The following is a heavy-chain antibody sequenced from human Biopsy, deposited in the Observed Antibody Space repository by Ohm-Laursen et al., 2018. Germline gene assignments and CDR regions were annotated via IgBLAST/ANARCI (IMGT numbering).Heavy chain of an antibody. Sequence: ASVKVSCKPSGYTFTGYHVHWVRQAPGQGLEWMGWINAKTGDTNYAQKFQGRVTMTRDTSISTAYVDLSSLRSDDTAVYYCTRGGYYYDSLAYYYWFDPWGQGTLVTVSP. V-gene: IGHV1-2*02. D-gene: IGHD3-22*01. CDR3: TRGGYYYDSLAYYYWFDP. J-gene: IGHJ5*02. CDR1: GYTFTGYH. CDR2: INAKTGDT.